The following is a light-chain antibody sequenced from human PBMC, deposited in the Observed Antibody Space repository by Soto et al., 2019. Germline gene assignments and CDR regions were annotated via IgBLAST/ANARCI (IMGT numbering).Light chain of an antibody. V-gene: IGKV1-5*01. J-gene: IGKJ1*01. Sequence: DIQMTQSPSTLSASVGDRVTITCRASQSISSWLAWYQQSPGKAPKVLIYDASSLESGVPSRFSGSGSGTEFTITISSLQPDDSATYYCQQYNSYSWTFGQGTKVEIK. CDR2: DAS. CDR1: QSISSW. CDR3: QQYNSYSWT.